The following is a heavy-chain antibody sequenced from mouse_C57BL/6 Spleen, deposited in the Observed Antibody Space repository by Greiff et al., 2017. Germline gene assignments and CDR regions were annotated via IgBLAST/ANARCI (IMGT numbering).Heavy chain of an antibody. V-gene: IGHV2-5*01. J-gene: IGHJ4*01. D-gene: IGHD2-1*01. CDR2: IWRGGST. Sequence: QVQLQQSGPGLVQPSQSLSITCTASGFSLTSYGVHWVRQSPGKGLEWLGVIWRGGSTDYNAAFMSRLGITKDNSKSQVFFKMNSLQADDTAIYYCAKIYGSVYYAMDYWGQGTSVTVSS. CDR3: AKIYGSVYYAMDY. CDR1: GFSLTSYG.